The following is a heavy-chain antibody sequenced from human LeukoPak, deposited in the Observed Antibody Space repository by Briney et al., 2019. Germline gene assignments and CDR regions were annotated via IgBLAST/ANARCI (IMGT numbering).Heavy chain of an antibody. J-gene: IGHJ4*02. CDR3: AREAVAGGLY. CDR1: GFTFSSYW. D-gene: IGHD6-19*01. Sequence: GGSLRLSCAASGFTFSSYWMNWVRQAPGKGLEWVANIKRDGSEQYYVDSVKGRFTISRDNAENSLYLQMNSLRAEDTAVYYCAREAVAGGLYWGQGTLVTVSS. V-gene: IGHV3-7*03. CDR2: IKRDGSEQ.